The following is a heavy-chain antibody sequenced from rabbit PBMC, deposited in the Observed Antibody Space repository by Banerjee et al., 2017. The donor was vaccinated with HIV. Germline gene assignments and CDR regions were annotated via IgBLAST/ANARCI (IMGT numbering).Heavy chain of an antibody. J-gene: IGHJ4*01. V-gene: IGHV1S45*01. CDR2: IGAGSTGN. D-gene: IGHD4-2*01. CDR1: GFSFSSGYS. Sequence: QEQLKESGGDLVKPGASLTLTCTASGFSFSSGYSMCWVRQAPGKGLEWIACIGAGSTGNYYASWAKGRFTISKTSSTVTLQMTSLTAADTATYFCARDPYAAISGADSFNLWGPGTLVTVS. CDR3: ARDPYAAISGADSFNL.